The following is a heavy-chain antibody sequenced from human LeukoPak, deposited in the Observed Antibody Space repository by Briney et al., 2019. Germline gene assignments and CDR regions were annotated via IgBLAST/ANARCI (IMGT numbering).Heavy chain of an antibody. CDR2: INSDGSST. CDR3: ARGLYESSGHTLGL. CDR1: GFTFSSYW. Sequence: GGSLRLSCAASGFTFSSYWMHWVRRAPGKGLMWVSRINSDGSSTKYADSVKGRFTISRDKAKNTLYLQMDSLRAEDTAVYHCARGLYESSGHTLGLWGQGTLVTVSS. V-gene: IGHV3-74*03. D-gene: IGHD3-22*01. J-gene: IGHJ4*02.